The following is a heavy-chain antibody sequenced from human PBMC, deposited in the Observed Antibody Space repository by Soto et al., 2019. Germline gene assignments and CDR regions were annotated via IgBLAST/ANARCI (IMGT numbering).Heavy chain of an antibody. V-gene: IGHV1-69*12. CDR1: GGSFSNYG. J-gene: IGHJ6*02. D-gene: IGHD3-22*01. CDR2: IIPVFGTP. Sequence: QVQVVQSGAEVKKPGSSVKLSCKASGGSFSNYGISWVRQAPGQGLEWMGGIIPVFGTPHYAQKFQDRVTITADESTSTVYMEVSSLTSEDTAVYYCARGDATKIIVTTYYGLDVWGQGTTVTVSS. CDR3: ARGDATKIIVTTYYGLDV.